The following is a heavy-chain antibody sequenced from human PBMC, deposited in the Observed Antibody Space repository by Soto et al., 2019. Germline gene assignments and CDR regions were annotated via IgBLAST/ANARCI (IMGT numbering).Heavy chain of an antibody. Sequence: GGSLRLSCAASGFTFSSYWMSWVRQAPGKGLEWVANIKQDGSEKYYVDSVKGRFTISRDNAKNSLYLQMNSLRAEDTAVYYCASSFCSGGSCYSEVGTFDIWGQGTMVNVSS. CDR2: IKQDGSEK. V-gene: IGHV3-7*01. CDR3: ASSFCSGGSCYSEVGTFDI. CDR1: GFTFSSYW. J-gene: IGHJ3*02. D-gene: IGHD2-15*01.